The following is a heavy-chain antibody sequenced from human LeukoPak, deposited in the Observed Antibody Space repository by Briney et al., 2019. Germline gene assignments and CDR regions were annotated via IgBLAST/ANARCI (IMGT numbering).Heavy chain of an antibody. D-gene: IGHD3-22*01. CDR2: IHYSGST. J-gene: IGHJ4*02. CDR1: GGSISSSAYH. V-gene: IGHV4-39*07. Sequence: SETLSLTCTVSGGSISSSAYHWGWIRQPPGKGLEWIGSIHYSGSTYYNPSLKSRVTISVDTSKNQFSLKVRAVTAADTAVYYCARERDFYDSSGSPSYWGQGTLVIVSS. CDR3: ARERDFYDSSGSPSY.